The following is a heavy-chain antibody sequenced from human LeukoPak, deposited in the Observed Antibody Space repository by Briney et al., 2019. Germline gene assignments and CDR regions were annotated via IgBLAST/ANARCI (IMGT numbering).Heavy chain of an antibody. CDR3: ARDPTTVTTIFDS. Sequence: SETLSLTCTVSGGSISSSSYSWGWIRQPAGKGLEWIGRIYPGESIYASENTNYNPSLKSRVSMSGDTSKNQVSLKLRSVTAADTAVYYCARDPTTVTTIFDSWGQGTLVTVSS. V-gene: IGHV4-61*02. CDR2: IYPGESIYASENT. J-gene: IGHJ4*02. D-gene: IGHD4-17*01. CDR1: GGSISSSSYS.